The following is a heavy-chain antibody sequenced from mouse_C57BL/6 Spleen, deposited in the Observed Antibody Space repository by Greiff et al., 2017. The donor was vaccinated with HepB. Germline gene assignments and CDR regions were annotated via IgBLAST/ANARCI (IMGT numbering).Heavy chain of an antibody. CDR2: IYPSDSET. CDR1: GYTFTSYW. D-gene: IGHD1-1*01. J-gene: IGHJ1*03. Sequence: QVQLKQPGAELVRPGSSVKLSCKASGYTFTSYWMDWVKQRPGQGLEWIGNIYPSDSETHYNQKFKDKATLTVDKSSSTAYMQLSSLTSEDSAVYYCARPNYYGSSYRYFDVWGTGTTVTVSS. CDR3: ARPNYYGSSYRYFDV. V-gene: IGHV1-61*01.